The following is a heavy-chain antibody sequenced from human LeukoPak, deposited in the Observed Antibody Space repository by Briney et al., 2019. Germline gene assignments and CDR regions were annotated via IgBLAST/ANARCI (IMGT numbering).Heavy chain of an antibody. D-gene: IGHD3-3*01. V-gene: IGHV3-21*01. Sequence: PGGSLRLSCVASGFTFDDYGMSWVRQAPGKGLEWVSSISSSSSYIYYADSVKGRFTISRDNAKNSLYLQMNSLRAEDTAVYYCARDERAPHYYGNSGYWGQGTLVTVSS. CDR2: ISSSSSYI. CDR1: GFTFDDYG. CDR3: ARDERAPHYYGNSGY. J-gene: IGHJ4*02.